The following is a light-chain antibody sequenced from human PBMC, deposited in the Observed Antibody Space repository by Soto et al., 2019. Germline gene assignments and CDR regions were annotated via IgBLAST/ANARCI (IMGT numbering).Light chain of an antibody. CDR2: DAS. CDR1: QSVSSY. V-gene: IGKV3-11*01. Sequence: EIVLTQSPATLSLSRVERATLSCMASQSVSSYLAWYQQKPGQAPRLLIYDASNRATGIPARFSGSGSGTDFTLTISSLEPEDFAVYYCQQRSNWLPLTFGGGTKVDIK. CDR3: QQRSNWLPLT. J-gene: IGKJ4*01.